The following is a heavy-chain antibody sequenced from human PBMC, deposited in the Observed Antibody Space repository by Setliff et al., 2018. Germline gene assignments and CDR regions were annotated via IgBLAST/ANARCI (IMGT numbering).Heavy chain of an antibody. Sequence: VKVSCKASGGTFSSYAISWVRQAPGQGLEWMGGIIPILGIANYAQKFQGRVTMTTDTSTSTAYMELRSLRSDDTAAYYCARDQISSSWYWGKYWGQGTLVTVSS. D-gene: IGHD6-13*01. CDR3: ARDQISSSWYWGKY. CDR2: IIPILGIA. CDR1: GGTFSSYA. V-gene: IGHV1-69*10. J-gene: IGHJ4*02.